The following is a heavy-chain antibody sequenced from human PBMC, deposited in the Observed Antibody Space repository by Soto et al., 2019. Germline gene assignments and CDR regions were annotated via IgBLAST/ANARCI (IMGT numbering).Heavy chain of an antibody. V-gene: IGHV1-69*12. CDR3: ARVRIGTTSYYFDY. CDR1: GGTFSNYA. D-gene: IGHD1-7*01. Sequence: QVQLVQSGAEVKKPGSSVKVSCKASGGTFSNYAISWVRQAPGQGLEWMGGIIPIFGTANYAQKFQGRVTITADESTSTAYMELSSRRSEDTAVYYCARVRIGTTSYYFDYWGQGTLVTVSS. J-gene: IGHJ4*02. CDR2: IIPIFGTA.